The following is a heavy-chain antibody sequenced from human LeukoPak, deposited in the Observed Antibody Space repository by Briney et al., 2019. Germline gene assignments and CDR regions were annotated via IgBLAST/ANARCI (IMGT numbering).Heavy chain of an antibody. D-gene: IGHD5-12*01. V-gene: IGHV3-23*01. J-gene: IGHJ6*02. Sequence: GGSLRLSCAASGFTFSSYAMSWVRQAPGKGLEWVSAISGSGGSTYYADSVKGRFTISRDNSKNTLYLQMNSLRAEGTAVYYCVKEGGYTPYYYYGMDVWGQGTTVTVSS. CDR2: ISGSGGST. CDR1: GFTFSSYA. CDR3: VKEGGYTPYYYYGMDV.